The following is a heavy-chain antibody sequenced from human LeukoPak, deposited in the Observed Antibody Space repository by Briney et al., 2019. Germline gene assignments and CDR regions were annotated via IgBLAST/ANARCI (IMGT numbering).Heavy chain of an antibody. CDR1: GFTFTSYS. D-gene: IGHD1-26*01. Sequence: GGSLRLSCAAFGFTFTSYSMNWVRQAPGKGLEWVSTISGGGGSTYYADSVRGRFTISRDNSKNTLYLQVNSLRAEGTAVYYCAKGGKWDVTPFDYWGQGTLVTVSS. CDR2: ISGGGGST. J-gene: IGHJ4*02. CDR3: AKGGKWDVTPFDY. V-gene: IGHV3-23*01.